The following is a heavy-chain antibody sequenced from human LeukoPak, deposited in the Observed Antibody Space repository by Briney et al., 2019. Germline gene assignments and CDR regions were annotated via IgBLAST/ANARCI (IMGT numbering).Heavy chain of an antibody. V-gene: IGHV1-2*02. CDR3: ARALFPTYYDFWSGSDAFDI. D-gene: IGHD3-3*01. J-gene: IGHJ3*02. CDR1: GYTFTGYY. Sequence: GASVKVSCKASGYTFTGYYMHWVRQAPGQGLEWMGWINPNSGGTNYAQKFQGRVTMTRDTSIGTAYMELSRLRSDDTAVYYCARALFPTYYDFWSGSDAFDIWGQGTMVTVSS. CDR2: INPNSGGT.